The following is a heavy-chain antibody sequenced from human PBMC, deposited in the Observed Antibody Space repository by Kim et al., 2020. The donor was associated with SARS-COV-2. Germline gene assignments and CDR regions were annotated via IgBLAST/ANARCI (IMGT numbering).Heavy chain of an antibody. CDR1: GFTFSLYS. Sequence: ASGFTFSLYSINWVRKAPGKGLEWVSSISSSTGYIYYAASVKGRFTISRDNAKNSLYLQMNSLRAEDTAVYYCARESPGTGYYDSWGQGTLAT. CDR2: ISSSTGYI. CDR3: ARESPGTGYYDS. V-gene: IGHV3-21*01. J-gene: IGHJ4*02.